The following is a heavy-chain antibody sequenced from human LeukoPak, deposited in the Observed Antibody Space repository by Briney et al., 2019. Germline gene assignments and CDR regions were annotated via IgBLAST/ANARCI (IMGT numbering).Heavy chain of an antibody. Sequence: GGSLRLSCAASGFTVSSNYMNWVRQAPGKGLEWVSLLYSDGTTYYADSVKGRFTISRDNSKNTLFLQMNSLRAEDTAVYYCASDSSGYNWGQGTLVTVSS. CDR1: GFTVSSNY. V-gene: IGHV3-66*01. CDR3: ASDSSGYN. D-gene: IGHD3-22*01. J-gene: IGHJ4*02. CDR2: LYSDGTT.